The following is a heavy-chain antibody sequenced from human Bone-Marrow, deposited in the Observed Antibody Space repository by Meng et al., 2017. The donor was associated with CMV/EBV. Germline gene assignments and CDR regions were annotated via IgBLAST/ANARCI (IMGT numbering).Heavy chain of an antibody. J-gene: IGHJ4*02. D-gene: IGHD3-16*01. V-gene: IGHV3-21*01. CDR1: GFTFSSYS. CDR3: ARGGLMDY. CDR2: ISSSSSYI. Sequence: GESLKISCAASGFTFSSYSMNWVRQAPGKGLEWVSSISSSSSYIYYADSVKGRFTISRDNSKNTLYLQMDSLRAEDTAVYYCARGGLMDYWGQGTLVTVSS.